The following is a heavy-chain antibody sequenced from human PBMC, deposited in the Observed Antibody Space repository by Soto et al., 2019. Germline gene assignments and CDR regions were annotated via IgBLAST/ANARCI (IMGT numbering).Heavy chain of an antibody. CDR1: GGSISSSSYY. CDR2: IYYSGST. V-gene: IGHV4-39*01. CDR3: ARGSSYSSWNVQH. J-gene: IGHJ1*01. Sequence: SQTLSLPCTVSGGSISSSSYYWGCIRQPPGKGLEWIGSIYYSGSTYYKPSLQSRVTISVDTFKNQFSLKLSSVTAADTAVYYCARGSSYSSWNVQHWGQGTPVTVAS. D-gene: IGHD6-13*01.